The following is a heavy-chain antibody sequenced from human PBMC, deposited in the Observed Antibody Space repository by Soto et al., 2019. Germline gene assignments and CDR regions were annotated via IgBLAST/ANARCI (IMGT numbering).Heavy chain of an antibody. D-gene: IGHD1-1*01. CDR1: GYTLTDFS. CDR3: AARGTRCLQSPFDF. CDR2: FDPEDGET. J-gene: IGHJ4*02. Sequence: QVQLVQSGAEVKKPGASVKVSCKVSGYTLTDFSMHWVRQAPGKGLEWMGGFDPEDGETIYAQKFQGRVTMTEDTSKDTAYMELSSLRSEDTAVYYCAARGTRCLQSPFDFWGQGTLVTVST. V-gene: IGHV1-24*01.